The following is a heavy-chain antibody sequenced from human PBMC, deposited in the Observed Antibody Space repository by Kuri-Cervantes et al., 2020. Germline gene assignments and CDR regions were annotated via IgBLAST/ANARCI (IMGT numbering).Heavy chain of an antibody. J-gene: IGHJ4*02. CDR3: ARDYSRFLEWPPLDY. V-gene: IGHV3-11*01. CDR2: ISSSGSTI. D-gene: IGHD3-3*01. Sequence: GGSLRLSCAASGFTFSDYYMSWIRQAPGKGLEWVSYISSSGSTIYYADSVKGRFTISRDNAKNSLYLQMNSLRAEDTAVYYCARDYSRFLEWPPLDYWGQGTLVTVSS. CDR1: GFTFSDYY.